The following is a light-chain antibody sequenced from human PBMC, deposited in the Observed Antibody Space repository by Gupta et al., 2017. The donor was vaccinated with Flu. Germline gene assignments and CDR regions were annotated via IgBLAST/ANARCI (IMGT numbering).Light chain of an antibody. CDR1: QSVGTY. V-gene: IGKV3-11*01. Sequence: EIVLTQSPATLSLSPGERATLSCRASQSVGTYLAWYQQKPGQTPRLLIYDASNRATGITARYSGSGNGTGFPLTSSIRELEAFAVYYCQWLSDWHPYTFGQGTTVDI. J-gene: IGKJ2*01. CDR3: QWLSDWHPYT. CDR2: DAS.